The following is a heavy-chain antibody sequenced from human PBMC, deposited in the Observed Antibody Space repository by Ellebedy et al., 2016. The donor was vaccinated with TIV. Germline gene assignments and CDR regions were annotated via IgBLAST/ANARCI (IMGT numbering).Heavy chain of an antibody. V-gene: IGHV3-9*01. J-gene: IGHJ6*02. Sequence: SLKISCAASGFTFDDYAMHWVRQAPGKGLEWVSGISWNSGSIGYADSVKGRFTISRDNAKNSLYLQMNSLRAEDTALYYCAKDISRSSSGYYYGMDVWGQGTTVTVSS. CDR3: AKDISRSSSGYYYGMDV. CDR2: ISWNSGSI. CDR1: GFTFDDYA. D-gene: IGHD6-6*01.